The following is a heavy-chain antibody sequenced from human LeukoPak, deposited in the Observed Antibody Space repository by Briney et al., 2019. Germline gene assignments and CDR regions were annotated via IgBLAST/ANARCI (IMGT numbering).Heavy chain of an antibody. Sequence: GGSLKLSCAASGFTFSSYSMNWVRQAPGKGLEWVSSISSSSSYIYYADSVKGRFTISRDNAKNSLYLQMNSLRAEDTAVYYCARDSYYDSSGYPYWGQGTLVTVSS. V-gene: IGHV3-21*01. D-gene: IGHD3-22*01. CDR2: ISSSSSYI. CDR3: ARDSYYDSSGYPY. CDR1: GFTFSSYS. J-gene: IGHJ4*02.